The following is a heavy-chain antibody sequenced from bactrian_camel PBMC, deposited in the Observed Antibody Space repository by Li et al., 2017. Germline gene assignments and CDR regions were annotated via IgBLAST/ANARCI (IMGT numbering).Heavy chain of an antibody. CDR2: IDYDNNV. V-gene: IGHV3S53*01. J-gene: IGHJ6*01. Sequence: VQLVESGGGSVQAGGSLTLSCEFSGDIDRASCIAWFRWGPGKEREGVAAIDYDNNVRYSDSVKGRFTVSRDNGQNSLYLPMNDLKVEDTAIYYCAAAEGRITVAAGTRELWYNAWGQGTQVTVS. CDR1: GDIDRASC. D-gene: IGHD2*01. CDR3: AAAEGRITVAAGTRELWYNA.